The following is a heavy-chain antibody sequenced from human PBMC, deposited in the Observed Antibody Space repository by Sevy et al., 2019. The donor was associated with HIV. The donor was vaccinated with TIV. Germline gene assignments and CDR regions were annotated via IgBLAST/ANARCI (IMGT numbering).Heavy chain of an antibody. Sequence: GGSLRLSCAASEFTFSTYAMNWVRQAPGKGLEWVSAISGSGVSTYYADSVKGRFTISRDNSKNPLYLQMNSLRAEDTAVYYCAKDRGTYGVRPSYFDYWGRGTLVTVSS. CDR1: EFTFSTYA. CDR2: ISGSGVST. CDR3: AKDRGTYGVRPSYFDY. V-gene: IGHV3-23*01. D-gene: IGHD3-10*01. J-gene: IGHJ4*02.